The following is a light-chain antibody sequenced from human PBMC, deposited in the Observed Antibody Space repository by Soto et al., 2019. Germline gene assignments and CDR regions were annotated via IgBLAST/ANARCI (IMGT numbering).Light chain of an antibody. J-gene: IGKJ1*01. V-gene: IGKV3-20*01. CDR3: QQYGSSPKT. Sequence: TKSLATVSVSPGEGATLSCRASQSVSSSYLAWYQQKPGQAPRLLIYGASSRATGIPDRFSGSGSGTDFTLTISRLEPEDLAVYYCQQYGSSPKTFGQGTKVDIK. CDR1: QSVSSSY. CDR2: GAS.